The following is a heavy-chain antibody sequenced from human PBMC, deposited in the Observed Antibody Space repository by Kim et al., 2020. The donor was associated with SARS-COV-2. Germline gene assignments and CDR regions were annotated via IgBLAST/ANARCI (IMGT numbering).Heavy chain of an antibody. CDR1: GGTFSSYA. CDR2: IIPIFGTA. V-gene: IGHV1-69*13. D-gene: IGHD2-2*01. CDR3: ARDDGSVVVPADNWFDP. J-gene: IGHJ5*02. Sequence: SVKVSYKASGGTFSSYAISWVRQAPGQGLEWMGGIIPIFGTANYAQKFQGRVTITADESTSTAYMELSSLRSEDTAVYYCARDDGSVVVPADNWFDPWGQGTLVTVSS.